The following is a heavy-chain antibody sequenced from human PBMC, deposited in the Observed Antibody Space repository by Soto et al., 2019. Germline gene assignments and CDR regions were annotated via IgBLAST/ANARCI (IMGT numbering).Heavy chain of an antibody. CDR1: VAGVASIMAA. Sequence: QSVSQTGTISVAGVASIMAAGKWIRVFPSRGLEWLGRTYYTSKWYSVHAPYVKSRISINLDSSKNQFFLQLNSVTPDDTAVYYCARGPGSLRPWGKGTLVTVFS. D-gene: IGHD1-1*01. J-gene: IGHJ5*02. CDR3: ARGPGSLRP. V-gene: IGHV6-1*01. CDR2: TYYTSKWYS.